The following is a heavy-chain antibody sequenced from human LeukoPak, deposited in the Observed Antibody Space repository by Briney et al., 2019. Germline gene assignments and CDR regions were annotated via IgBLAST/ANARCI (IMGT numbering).Heavy chain of an antibody. CDR2: MNPNSGNT. Sequence: ASVKVSCKASGYTFTSYDINWVRQATGQGLEWTGWMNPNSGNTGYAQKFQGRVTMTRNTSISTAYMELSSLRSEDTAVYYCARGVGVGEYYYYYMDVWGKGTTVTVSS. V-gene: IGHV1-8*01. D-gene: IGHD3-16*01. CDR3: ARGVGVGEYYYYYMDV. CDR1: GYTFTSYD. J-gene: IGHJ6*03.